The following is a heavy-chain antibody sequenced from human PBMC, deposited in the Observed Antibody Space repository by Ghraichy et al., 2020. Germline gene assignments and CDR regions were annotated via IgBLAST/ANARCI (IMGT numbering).Heavy chain of an antibody. V-gene: IGHV3-7*03. CDR3: VRGMGWYFGY. CDR1: GFTFSRDW. D-gene: IGHD6-19*01. CDR2: IKQDGSEK. J-gene: IGHJ4*02. Sequence: GGTLRLSCAASGFTFSRDWMHWVRQAPGKGLEWVATIKQDGSEKVYVDAVKGRFTISRDKAKNSLYLQLNSLRDEDTAVYYCVRGMGWYFGYWGQGTLVTVSS.